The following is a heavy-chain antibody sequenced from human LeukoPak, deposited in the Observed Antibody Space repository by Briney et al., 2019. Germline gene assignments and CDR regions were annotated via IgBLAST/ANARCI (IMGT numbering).Heavy chain of an antibody. CDR3: AKVGLHPRVVPAAAVEY. Sequence: PGGSLRLSCAASGFTFSSYAMSWVRQAPGKGLEWVSAISGSGGSTYYADSVKGRFTISRDNSKNTLYLQMNNLRAEDTAVYYCAKVGLHPRVVPAAAVEYWGQGTLVTVSS. V-gene: IGHV3-23*01. CDR1: GFTFSSYA. CDR2: ISGSGGST. D-gene: IGHD2-2*01. J-gene: IGHJ4*02.